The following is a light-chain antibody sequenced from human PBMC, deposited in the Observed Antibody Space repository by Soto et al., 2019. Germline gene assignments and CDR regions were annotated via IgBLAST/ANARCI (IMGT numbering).Light chain of an antibody. Sequence: QSVLTQPASVSGSPGQSVTISCTGTSSDVGGYNYVSWYQQNAGKAPKLTIYDVSNRPSGVSDRFSGSKSGNTASLTISGLQAEDDADYYCSSYTSGTTRYVFGTGTKFTVL. CDR2: DVS. V-gene: IGLV2-14*03. CDR1: SSDVGGYNY. CDR3: SSYTSGTTRYV. J-gene: IGLJ1*01.